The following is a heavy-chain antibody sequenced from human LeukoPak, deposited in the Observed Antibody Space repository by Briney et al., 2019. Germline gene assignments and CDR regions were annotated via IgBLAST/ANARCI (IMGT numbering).Heavy chain of an antibody. J-gene: IGHJ4*02. CDR3: AREMANLIDY. CDR2: IYYSGST. D-gene: IGHD5-24*01. Sequence: PSETLSLTCTVSGGSISSSSYYWGWIRQPPGKGLEWIGSIYYSGSTYYNPSLKSRVTISVDTSKNQFSLKLSSVTAADTAVYYCAREMANLIDYWGQGTLVTVSS. V-gene: IGHV4-39*07. CDR1: GGSISSSSYY.